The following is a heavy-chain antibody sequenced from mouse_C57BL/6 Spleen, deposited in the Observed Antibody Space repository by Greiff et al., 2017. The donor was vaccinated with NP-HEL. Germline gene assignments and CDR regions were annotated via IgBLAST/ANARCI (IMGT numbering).Heavy chain of an antibody. V-gene: IGHV1-54*01. CDR3: ARGDSSGYGAWFAY. CDR1: GYAFTNYL. D-gene: IGHD3-2*02. J-gene: IGHJ3*01. Sequence: VQLQQSGAELVRPGTSVKVSCKASGYAFTNYLIEWVKQRPGQGLEWIGVINPGSGGTNYNEKFKGKATLTADKSSSTAYMQLSSLTSEDSAVYFCARGDSSGYGAWFAYWGQGTLVTVSA. CDR2: INPGSGGT.